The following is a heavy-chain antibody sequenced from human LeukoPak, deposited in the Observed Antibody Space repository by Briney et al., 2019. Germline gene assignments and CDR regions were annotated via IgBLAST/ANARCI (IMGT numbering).Heavy chain of an antibody. CDR2: IYYSGGT. CDR1: GGSISSSGYY. Sequence: SETLSLTCTVSGGSISSSGYYWGWIRQSPGKGLEWIGSIYYSGGTYSNPSLRSRVTISVDTSKNQFSLKLTSVTAADTAVYYCARHDYGDYGTFDIWGQGTMVTVSS. V-gene: IGHV4-39*01. J-gene: IGHJ3*02. D-gene: IGHD4-17*01. CDR3: ARHDYGDYGTFDI.